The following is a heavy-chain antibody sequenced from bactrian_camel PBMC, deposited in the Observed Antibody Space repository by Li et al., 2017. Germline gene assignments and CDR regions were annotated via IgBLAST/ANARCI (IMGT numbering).Heavy chain of an antibody. Sequence: HVQLVESGGNSVQAGGSPKLTCTANIAITNGCGMAWYRQVPGKKREGVAAIHTAGSSTYYADSVKGRFTISRDNAENRVDLQMNTLKPEDTAMYYCAARKYCRDGQCNWDCSFEGDFKWRGQGTQVTVS. D-gene: IGHD7*01. J-gene: IGHJ4*01. CDR1: IAITNGCG. CDR2: IHTAGSST. V-gene: IGHV3S54*01. CDR3: AARKYCRDGQCNWDCSFEGDFKW.